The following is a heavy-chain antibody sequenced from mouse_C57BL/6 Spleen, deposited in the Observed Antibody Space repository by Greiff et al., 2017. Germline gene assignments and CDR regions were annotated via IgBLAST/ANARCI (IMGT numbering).Heavy chain of an antibody. Sequence: QVQLQQSGPELVKPGASVKISCTASGYSFTSYYIHWVKQRPGQGLECIGWIYPGSGNTKYNEKFKGKATLTADPSSSTAYMQLSSLTSEDPAVYYCARDSSGYAMDYWGQGTSVTVSS. V-gene: IGHV1-66*01. J-gene: IGHJ4*01. CDR2: IYPGSGNT. CDR1: GYSFTSYY. D-gene: IGHD3-2*02. CDR3: ARDSSGYAMDY.